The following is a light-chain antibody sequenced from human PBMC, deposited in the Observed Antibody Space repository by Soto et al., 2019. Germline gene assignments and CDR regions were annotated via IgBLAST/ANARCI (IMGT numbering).Light chain of an antibody. CDR3: QQYGSSPRT. J-gene: IGKJ1*01. CDR2: GAS. Sequence: MVVTQSPSTLSVSPGERATLSCRASQSFGSIYLAWYQQKPGQAPRLLIHGASNRASGIPDRFSGSGSGTDFTLTISRLEPEDFAVYYCQQYGSSPRTFGQGTKVDIK. CDR1: QSFGSIY. V-gene: IGKV3-20*01.